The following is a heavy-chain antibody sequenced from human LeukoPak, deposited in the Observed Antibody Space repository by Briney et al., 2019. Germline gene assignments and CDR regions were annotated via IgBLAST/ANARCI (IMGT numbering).Heavy chain of an antibody. CDR2: ICSSGSTI. D-gene: IGHD3-10*01. J-gene: IGHJ6*03. V-gene: IGHV3-48*03. CDR3: ARAYQNYGSGSHPISSYYYYMDV. CDR1: GFTFSSYE. Sequence: GGSLRLSCAASGFTFSSYEMNWVRQAPGKGLEWVSYICSSGSTIYYADSVKGRFTISRDNAKNSLYLQMNSLRAEDTAVYYCARAYQNYGSGSHPISSYYYYMDVWGKGTTVTVSS.